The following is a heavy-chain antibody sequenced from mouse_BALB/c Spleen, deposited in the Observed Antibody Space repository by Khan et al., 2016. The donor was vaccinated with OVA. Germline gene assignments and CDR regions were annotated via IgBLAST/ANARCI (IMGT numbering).Heavy chain of an antibody. Sequence: QVQLQQSGPELVKPGASVKMSSKASGYTFTDYVMNRVKQRTGQGLEWIGQIYPVSDSTYYNEKFKGKATLTADRSSSTVYMQLSSLTSEDSAVYFCARAGWDVFAYWGQGTLVTVSA. CDR2: IYPVSDST. V-gene: IGHV1-77*01. D-gene: IGHD4-1*01. CDR1: GYTFTDYV. CDR3: ARAGWDVFAY. J-gene: IGHJ3*01.